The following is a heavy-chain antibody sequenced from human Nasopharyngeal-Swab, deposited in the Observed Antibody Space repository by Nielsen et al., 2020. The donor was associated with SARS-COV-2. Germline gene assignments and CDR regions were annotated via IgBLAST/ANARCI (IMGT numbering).Heavy chain of an antibody. V-gene: IGHV3-23*01. Sequence: GGSLRLSCAASGFTLSSYGMSWVRQAPGKGLEWVSAIRAGAGGTTYADSVKGRFTVSRDNSKDTLYLQMSSLRAEDTAVYYCAKEAYGGNSGESAFDIWGQGTMVTVSS. CDR2: IRAGAGGT. D-gene: IGHD4-23*01. CDR1: GFTLSSYG. J-gene: IGHJ3*02. CDR3: AKEAYGGNSGESAFDI.